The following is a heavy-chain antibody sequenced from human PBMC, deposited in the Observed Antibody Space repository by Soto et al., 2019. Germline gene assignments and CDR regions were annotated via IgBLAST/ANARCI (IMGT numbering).Heavy chain of an antibody. V-gene: IGHV3-23*01. CDR1: GFTFSNYA. CDR2: ISGSGGRS. J-gene: IGHJ4*02. D-gene: IGHD3-16*01. CDR3: AKAYFVWSSEQPYYFDY. Sequence: EVQLLDSGGGLVQPGGSLRLSCAASGFTFSNYAMTWVRQGPGKGLEWVSGISGSGGRSYYADSVKGRFTISRDNSPSTLYLQMNRLRAEDTAVYYCAKAYFVWSSEQPYYFDYWGQGTLATVSS.